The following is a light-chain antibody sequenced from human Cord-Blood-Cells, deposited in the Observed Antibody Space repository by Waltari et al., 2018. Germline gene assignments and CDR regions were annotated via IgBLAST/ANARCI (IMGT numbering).Light chain of an antibody. V-gene: IGLV2-14*03. CDR1: SSDVGGYNY. CDR2: DVS. CDR3: SSYTSSSTPWV. Sequence: QSALTQPASVSGSPGQSITISCTGTSSDVGGYNYVSWYQQHPGKAPKLMIYDVSNPPSGVSNRFSGSKSGNTASRTISGLQAEDEADYYCSSYTSSSTPWVFGGGTKLTVL. J-gene: IGLJ3*02.